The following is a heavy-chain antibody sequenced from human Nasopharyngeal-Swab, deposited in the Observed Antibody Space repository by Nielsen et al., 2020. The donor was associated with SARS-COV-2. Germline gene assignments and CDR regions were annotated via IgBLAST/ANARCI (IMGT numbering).Heavy chain of an antibody. D-gene: IGHD3-3*01. V-gene: IGHV1-69*05. CDR2: ITPIFATA. J-gene: IGHJ6*03. CDR1: GGIFSSYA. CDR3: ARDIFLEWNCMDV. Sequence: SVKASCKASGGIFSSYAISGARQAPGQGLEWMGGITPIFATANYAQKFQGRVTITTDESTSTAYMELSSLRSEDTAVYYCARDIFLEWNCMDVWGKGTTVTVSS.